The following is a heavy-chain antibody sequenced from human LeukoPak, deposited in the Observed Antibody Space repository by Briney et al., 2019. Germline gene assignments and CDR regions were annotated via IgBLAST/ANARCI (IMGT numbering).Heavy chain of an antibody. J-gene: IGHJ3*02. CDR3: ASSTTSAFDI. D-gene: IGHD2/OR15-2a*01. V-gene: IGHV3-23*01. CDR2: ASGSGGST. Sequence: GGSLRLSCAASGFTFTSYAMSWVRQAPGKGLEWVSAASGSGGSTFYADSVKGRFTISRDNSKNTLYLQMNSLRAEDTAVYYCASSTTSAFDIWGQGTMVTVSS. CDR1: GFTFTSYA.